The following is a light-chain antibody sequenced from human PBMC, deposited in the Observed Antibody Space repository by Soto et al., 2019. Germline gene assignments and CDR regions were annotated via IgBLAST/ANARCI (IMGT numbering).Light chain of an antibody. CDR1: QSISSW. CDR3: QQYKSYSWT. CDR2: DAS. V-gene: IGKV1-5*01. Sequence: DIQMTQSPSTLSASVGDRVTITCRASQSISSWLAWYQQKPGKAPKLLIYDASSLESGVPSRFSGSGSGTEFTLTISSLQPDDFVTYYCQQYKSYSWTFGQGTKVEIK. J-gene: IGKJ1*01.